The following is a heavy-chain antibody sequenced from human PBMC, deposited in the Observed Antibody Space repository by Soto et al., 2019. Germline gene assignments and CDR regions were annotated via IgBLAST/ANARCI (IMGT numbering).Heavy chain of an antibody. CDR1: GGSVSSGSYY. CDR3: ARSPNIVVVPAASWFDP. V-gene: IGHV4-61*01. CDR2: IYYSGST. Sequence: PSETLSLTCTVSGGSVSSGSYYWSWIRQPPGKGLEWIGYIYYSGSTNYNPSLKSRVTISVDTSKNQFSLKLSSATAADTAVYYCARSPNIVVVPAASWFDPWGQGTLVTVS. D-gene: IGHD2-2*01. J-gene: IGHJ5*02.